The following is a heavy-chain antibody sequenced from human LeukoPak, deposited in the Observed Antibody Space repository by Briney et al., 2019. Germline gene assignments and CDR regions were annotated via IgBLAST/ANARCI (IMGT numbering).Heavy chain of an antibody. D-gene: IGHD1-26*01. CDR1: GFTFSDYY. Sequence: PGGSLRFSCVASGFTFSDYYMSWIRQAPGKGLEWASYISSSGNTIYYADSVKGRFTISRNNAKNSLYLQMNSLRAEDTAVYYCARVAGGGVLFYFDYWGQGTLVTVSS. V-gene: IGHV3-11*01. CDR3: ARVAGGGVLFYFDY. CDR2: ISSSGNTI. J-gene: IGHJ4*02.